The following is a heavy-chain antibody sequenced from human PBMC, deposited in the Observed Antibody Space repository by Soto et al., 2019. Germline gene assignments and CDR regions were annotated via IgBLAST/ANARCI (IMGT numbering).Heavy chain of an antibody. Sequence: SETLSLTCAVYGGSFSGYYWSWIRQPPGKGLEWIGEINHSGSTNYNPSLKSRVTISVDTSKNQFSLKLSSVTAADTAVYYCARGRSGYSYGKIDYWGQGTLVTVSS. J-gene: IGHJ4*02. CDR3: ARGRSGYSYGKIDY. V-gene: IGHV4-34*01. CDR1: GGSFSGYY. CDR2: INHSGST. D-gene: IGHD5-18*01.